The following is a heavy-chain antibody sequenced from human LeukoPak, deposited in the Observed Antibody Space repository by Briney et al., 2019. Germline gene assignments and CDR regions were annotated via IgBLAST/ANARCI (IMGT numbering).Heavy chain of an antibody. D-gene: IGHD6-13*01. Sequence: GGSLRLSCAASGFTFTNAYMTWVRQAAGKGLEWVGRIKSKIDGGTTDYAAPVKGRFSSSRDDSRNTLYLQMNSLKTEDTAAYYCTTDAGYSSRWYNYWGQGTLVTVAS. CDR3: TTDAGYSSRWYNY. V-gene: IGHV3-15*01. CDR1: GFTFTNAY. J-gene: IGHJ4*02. CDR2: IKSKIDGGTT.